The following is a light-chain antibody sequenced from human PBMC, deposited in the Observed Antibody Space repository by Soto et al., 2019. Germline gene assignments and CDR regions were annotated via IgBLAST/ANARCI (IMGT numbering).Light chain of an antibody. V-gene: IGLV2-14*01. J-gene: IGLJ2*01. CDR2: EVS. CDR3: SSYTSTSTVV. Sequence: QSALTQPASVSGSPGQSITISCTGTSSDVGGYKFVSWYQQHPGKAPKLMIYEVSNRPSGVSNRFSGSKSGNTASLTISGLQAEDEAYYYCSSYTSTSTVVFGGGTKLTFL. CDR1: SSDVGGYKF.